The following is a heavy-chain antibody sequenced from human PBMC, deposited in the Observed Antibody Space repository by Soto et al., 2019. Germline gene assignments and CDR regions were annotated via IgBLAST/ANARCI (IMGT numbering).Heavy chain of an antibody. CDR3: ARGLYGAYGQDF. Sequence: EVQLVESGENLVQPGGSLRLSCAASGFTFSSYWIHWVRQAPGKGLVWVSRIKGDEITTNYADSVKGRFTISRDNAKNPVFLQIRSLRADDTALYYSARGLYGAYGQDFWGQGILVTVSS. J-gene: IGHJ4*02. CDR1: GFTFSSYW. D-gene: IGHD4-17*01. V-gene: IGHV3-74*01. CDR2: IKGDEITT.